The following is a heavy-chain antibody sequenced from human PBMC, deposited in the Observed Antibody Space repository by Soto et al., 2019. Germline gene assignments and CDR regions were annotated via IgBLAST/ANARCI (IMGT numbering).Heavy chain of an antibody. CDR3: ARGNSSSWYYYYGMDV. V-gene: IGHV1-69*13. D-gene: IGHD6-13*01. CDR1: GGTLSSYA. CDR2: IIPIFGTA. J-gene: IGHJ6*02. Sequence: GASVKVSCKASGGTLSSYAISWVRQAPGQGLEWMGGIIPIFGTANYAQKFQGRVTITADESTSTAYMELSSLRSEDTAVYYCARGNSSSWYYYYGMDVWGQGTTVTVSS.